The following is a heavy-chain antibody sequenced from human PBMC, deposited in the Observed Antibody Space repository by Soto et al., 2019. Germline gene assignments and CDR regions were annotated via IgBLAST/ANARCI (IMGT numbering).Heavy chain of an antibody. Sequence: QVQLVESGGGVVQPGRSLRLSCAASGFTFSSYGMHWVRQAPGKGLEWVAVISYDGSNKYYADSVKGRFTISRDNSKNTVYLQMKSLRAEDTAVYYCARPLTTVNPHSYYYGLDVWGPGTTVTVSS. J-gene: IGHJ6*02. D-gene: IGHD4-4*01. CDR1: GFTFSSYG. CDR3: ARPLTTVNPHSYYYGLDV. V-gene: IGHV3-30*03. CDR2: ISYDGSNK.